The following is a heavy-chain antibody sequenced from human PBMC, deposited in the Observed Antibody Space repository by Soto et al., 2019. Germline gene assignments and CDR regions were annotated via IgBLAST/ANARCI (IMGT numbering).Heavy chain of an antibody. D-gene: IGHD5-18*01. Sequence: GGSLRLSCAASGFTFSSYAMSWVRQAPGKGLEWVSAISGSGGSTYYADSVKGRFTISRDNSKNTLYLQMNSLRAEDTAVYYCAKSVSVQLWFALINWGQGTLVTVSS. V-gene: IGHV3-23*01. CDR2: ISGSGGST. CDR3: AKSVSVQLWFALIN. CDR1: GFTFSSYA. J-gene: IGHJ4*02.